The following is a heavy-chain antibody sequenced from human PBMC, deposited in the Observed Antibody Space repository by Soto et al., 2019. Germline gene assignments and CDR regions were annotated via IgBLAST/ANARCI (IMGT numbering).Heavy chain of an antibody. V-gene: IGHV3-23*01. J-gene: IGHJ1*01. D-gene: IGHD3-9*01. Sequence: EVQLLESGGGLVQPGGSLKISCAVSGFTFSSYAMSWVRQAPGKGLEWVSGISGTGRVTNYAESVKGRFTISRDNPKNTLYLEMKSLRAEDTAVCYCAKDVHYDIVTGIEYFDHWGQGTLVTVSS. CDR1: GFTFSSYA. CDR2: ISGTGRVT. CDR3: AKDVHYDIVTGIEYFDH.